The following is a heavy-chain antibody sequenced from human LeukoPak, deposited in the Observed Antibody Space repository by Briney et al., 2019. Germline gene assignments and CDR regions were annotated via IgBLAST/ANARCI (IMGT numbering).Heavy chain of an antibody. Sequence: GEPLKISCKGSGYSFTSYWIGWVRQMPGKGLEWMGIIYPGDSDTRYSPSFQGQATISADKSISTAYLQWSSLKASDTAMYYCARVYYYDSSGYWYFDYWGQGTLVTVSS. CDR2: IYPGDSDT. D-gene: IGHD3-22*01. J-gene: IGHJ4*02. V-gene: IGHV5-51*01. CDR3: ARVYYYDSSGYWYFDY. CDR1: GYSFTSYW.